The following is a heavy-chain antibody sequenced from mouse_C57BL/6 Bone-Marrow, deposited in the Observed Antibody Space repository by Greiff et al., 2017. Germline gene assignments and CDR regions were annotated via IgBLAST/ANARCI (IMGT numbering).Heavy chain of an antibody. V-gene: IGHV5-15*01. J-gene: IGHJ4*01. CDR1: GFTFSDYG. CDR3: ARKPPYYFFMDY. D-gene: IGHD2-10*01. CDR2: ISNLAYSI. Sequence: EVQRVESGGGLVQPGGSLKLSCAASGFTFSDYGMAWGRQAPRKGPEWVAFISNLAYSIYYADTVTGRFTISRENDKNTLYLEMSSLRSEDTAMYYCARKPPYYFFMDYWGKGTSVTVSS.